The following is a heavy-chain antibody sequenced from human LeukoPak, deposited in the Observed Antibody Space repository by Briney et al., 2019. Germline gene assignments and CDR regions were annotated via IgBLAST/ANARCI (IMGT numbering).Heavy chain of an antibody. J-gene: IGHJ4*02. D-gene: IGHD6-6*01. Sequence: VQPGRSLRLSCAASGFTFSSYGMHWVRQAPGKGLEWVAVISYDGSNKYYADSVKGRFTISGDNSKNTLYLQMNSLRAEDTAVYYCAKDRGSSIFDYWGQGTLVTVSS. CDR2: ISYDGSNK. V-gene: IGHV3-30*18. CDR1: GFTFSSYG. CDR3: AKDRGSSIFDY.